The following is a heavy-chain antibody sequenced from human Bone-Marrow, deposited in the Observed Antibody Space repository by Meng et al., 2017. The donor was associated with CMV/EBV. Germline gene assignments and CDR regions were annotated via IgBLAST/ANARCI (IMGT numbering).Heavy chain of an antibody. V-gene: IGHV1-8*01. Sequence: ASVKVSCKASGYTSTSYDINWVRQATGQGLEWMGWMNPNSGNTGYAQKFQGRVTMTRNTSISTAYMELSSLRSEDTAVYYCARGTYSSSSFGFYYYYYGMDVWGQGTTVTVSS. CDR3: ARGTYSSSSFGFYYYYYGMDV. D-gene: IGHD6-6*01. CDR1: GYTSTSYD. J-gene: IGHJ6*02. CDR2: MNPNSGNT.